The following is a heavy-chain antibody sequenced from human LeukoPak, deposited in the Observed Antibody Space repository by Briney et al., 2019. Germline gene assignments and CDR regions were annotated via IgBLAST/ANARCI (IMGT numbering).Heavy chain of an antibody. Sequence: GGSLRLSCAASGFTFSSYAMSWAREAPGEGLEWVSAISGSGGSTYYADSVKGRFTISRDNSKNTLYLQMNSLRAEDTAVYYCAKDRGDIVVVVAASDAFDIWGQGTMVTVSS. V-gene: IGHV3-23*01. J-gene: IGHJ3*02. CDR1: GFTFSSYA. CDR3: AKDRGDIVVVVAASDAFDI. D-gene: IGHD2-15*01. CDR2: ISGSGGST.